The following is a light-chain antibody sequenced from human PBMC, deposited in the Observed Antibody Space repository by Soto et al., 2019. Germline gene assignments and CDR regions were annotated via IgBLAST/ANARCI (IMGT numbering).Light chain of an antibody. Sequence: QLTQSPSYLSASVGDSVIITCRATHDLFNFPAWYQQKPGKAPNLLIYGGSSLYSGVPSRFKVSGSRIESTLPISGLQPVAFVTYYWHHYNSYSESFGRGTKVELK. CDR2: GGS. CDR3: HHYNSYSES. CDR1: HDLFNF. J-gene: IGKJ1*01. V-gene: IGKV1-9*01.